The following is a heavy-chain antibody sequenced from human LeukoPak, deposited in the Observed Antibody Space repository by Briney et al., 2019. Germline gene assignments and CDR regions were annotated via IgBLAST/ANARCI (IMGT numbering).Heavy chain of an antibody. Sequence: GGSLRLSCAASGFTFSSYSMNWVRQAPGKGLEWVSYISSSSTIYYADSVKGRFTISRDNAKNSLYLQMNSLRAEDTAVYYCATPVPYFDYWGQGTLVTVSS. CDR3: ATPVPYFDY. CDR2: ISSSSTI. V-gene: IGHV3-48*01. J-gene: IGHJ4*02. CDR1: GFTFSSYS.